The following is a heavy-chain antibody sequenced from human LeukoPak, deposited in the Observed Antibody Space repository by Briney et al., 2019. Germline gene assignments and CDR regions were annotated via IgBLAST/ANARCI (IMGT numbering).Heavy chain of an antibody. Sequence: SVKVSCKASGGTFSSYAISWVRQAPGQGLEWMGRIIPILGIANYAQKFQGRVTITADKSTSTAYMELSSLRSEDTAVYYCASLPISPSGMDVWGQGTTVTVSS. D-gene: IGHD3-9*01. J-gene: IGHJ6*02. CDR1: GGTFSSYA. V-gene: IGHV1-69*04. CDR2: IIPILGIA. CDR3: ASLPISPSGMDV.